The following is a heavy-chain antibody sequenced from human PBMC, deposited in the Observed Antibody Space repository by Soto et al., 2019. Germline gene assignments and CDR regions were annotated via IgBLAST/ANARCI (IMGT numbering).Heavy chain of an antibody. CDR3: AKVVQPHWVLRYFDL. Sequence: PGGSLRLSCTASGFTFSSYAMSWVRQAPGKGLEWVSGISGSGGSTYYADSVKGRFTISRDNSKNTLYLQMNSLRAEDTAVYYCAKVVQPHWVLRYFDLWGRGTLVTVSS. D-gene: IGHD2-15*01. J-gene: IGHJ2*01. CDR2: ISGSGGST. V-gene: IGHV3-23*01. CDR1: GFTFSSYA.